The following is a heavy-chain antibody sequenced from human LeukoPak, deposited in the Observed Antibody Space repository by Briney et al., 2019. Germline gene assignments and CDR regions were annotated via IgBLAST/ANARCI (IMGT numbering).Heavy chain of an antibody. Sequence: GGSLRLSCAASGFTFSDYYMSWIRQAPGKGLEWISYISSSSSYTNYVDSVQGRFTISRDNAKSSLYLQMNSLRAEDTAVYYCAASIAVAGFDYWGQGTLVTVSS. CDR1: GFTFSDYY. CDR3: AASIAVAGFDY. D-gene: IGHD6-19*01. V-gene: IGHV3-11*03. J-gene: IGHJ4*02. CDR2: ISSSSSYT.